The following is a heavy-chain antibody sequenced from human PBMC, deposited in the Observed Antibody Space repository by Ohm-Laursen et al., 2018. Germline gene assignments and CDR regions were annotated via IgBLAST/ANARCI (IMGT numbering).Heavy chain of an antibody. V-gene: IGHV1-46*01. CDR1: GYTFTSYY. J-gene: IGHJ6*02. Sequence: GASVKVSCKASGYTFTSYYIHWVRQAPGQGLEWMGIINPNGGSTSYAQKFQGRVTMTRDTSTSTVYMELSSLRSEDTAVYYCAKDYSGYSGGMDFWGQGTTVTVSS. CDR3: AKDYSGYSGGMDF. D-gene: IGHD2-15*01. CDR2: INPNGGST.